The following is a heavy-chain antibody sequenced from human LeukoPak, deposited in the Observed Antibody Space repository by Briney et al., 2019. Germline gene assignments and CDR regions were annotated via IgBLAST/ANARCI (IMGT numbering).Heavy chain of an antibody. D-gene: IGHD2-21*01. J-gene: IGHJ4*02. CDR2: IYSSGST. Sequence: PSETLSLTCTVSGGSINSATYYWGWIRQPPGKGLEWIGTIYSSGSTSSTPSLESRVTMSVDTSKNQFFLKLTSVTAADTAVYYCARALAYCAGNCVTDYFDYWGQGALVTVSS. V-gene: IGHV4-39*01. CDR3: ARALAYCAGNCVTDYFDY. CDR1: GGSINSATYY.